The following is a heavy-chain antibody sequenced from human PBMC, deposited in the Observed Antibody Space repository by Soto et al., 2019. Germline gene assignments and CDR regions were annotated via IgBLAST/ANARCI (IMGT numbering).Heavy chain of an antibody. J-gene: IGHJ4*02. CDR1: GGSISSYY. CDR2: IYYSGST. Sequence: SETLSLTCTVSGGSISSYYWSWIRQPPGKGLEWIGYIYYSGSTNYNPSLKSRVTISVDTSKNQFSLKLSSVTAADTAVYYCATLSGPLNPLDYWGQGTLVTVSS. CDR3: ATLSGPLNPLDY. V-gene: IGHV4-59*01. D-gene: IGHD6-19*01.